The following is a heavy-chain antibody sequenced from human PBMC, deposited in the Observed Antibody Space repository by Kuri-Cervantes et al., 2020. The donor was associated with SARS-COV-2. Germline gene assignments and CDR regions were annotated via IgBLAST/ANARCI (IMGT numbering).Heavy chain of an antibody. CDR2: MNPNSGNT. CDR3: ARAWDVTGWFNP. V-gene: IGHV1-8*02. CDR1: GYTFTGYY. D-gene: IGHD1-26*01. J-gene: IGHJ5*02. Sequence: ASVKVSCKASGYTFTGYYMHWVRQAPGQGLEWMGWMNPNSGNTGYAQKFQGRVTMTGNTSISTAYMELSSLRSEDTAVYYCARAWDVTGWFNPWGQGTLVTVSS.